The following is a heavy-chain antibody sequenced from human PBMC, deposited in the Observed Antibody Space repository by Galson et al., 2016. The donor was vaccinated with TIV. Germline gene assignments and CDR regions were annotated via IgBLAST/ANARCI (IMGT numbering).Heavy chain of an antibody. CDR1: GFTFDDHG. CDR2: VSWNGGST. Sequence: SLRLSCAASGFTFDDHGMSWVRQAPGKGLEWVSGVSWNGGSTHYADSVKGRFTISRDNAKNSLYLQMNSLRAEDTAVYYCAREGRDGYNPYFDSWGQGTLVTVSS. J-gene: IGHJ4*02. CDR3: AREGRDGYNPYFDS. V-gene: IGHV3-20*04. D-gene: IGHD5-24*01.